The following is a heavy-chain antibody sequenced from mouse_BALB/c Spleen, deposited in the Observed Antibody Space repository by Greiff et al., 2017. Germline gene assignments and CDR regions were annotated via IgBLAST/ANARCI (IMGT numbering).Heavy chain of an antibody. CDR3: ARDGNYLFAY. V-gene: IGHV1S56*01. J-gene: IGHJ3*01. CDR2: IYPGNVNT. Sequence: QVQLQQSGPELVKPGASVRISCKASGYTFTSYYIHWVKQRPGQGLEWIGWIYPGNVNTKYNEKFKGKATLTADKSSSTAYMQLSSLTSEDSAVYFCARDGNYLFAYWGQGTLVTVSA. D-gene: IGHD2-1*01. CDR1: GYTFTSYY.